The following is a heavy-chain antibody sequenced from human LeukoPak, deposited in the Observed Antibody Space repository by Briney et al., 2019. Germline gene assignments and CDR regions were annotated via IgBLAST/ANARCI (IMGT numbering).Heavy chain of an antibody. CDR3: AAEGYYGGFDI. D-gene: IGHD3-3*01. CDR2: ITSSSSTI. J-gene: IGHJ3*02. CDR1: GFTFSGYS. V-gene: IGHV3-48*02. Sequence: GGSLRLSCAASGFTFSGYSMNWVRQAPGKGLEWVSYITSSSSTILYTDSVKGRFTISRDNAKNSLSLQMNSLADEDTAVYCCAAEGYYGGFDIWGQGTMVTVSS.